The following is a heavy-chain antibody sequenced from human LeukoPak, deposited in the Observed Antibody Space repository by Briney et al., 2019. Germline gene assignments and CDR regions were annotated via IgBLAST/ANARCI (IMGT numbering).Heavy chain of an antibody. CDR2: ISGSGSNT. CDR3: AKHSMFRGVIDWFDP. CDR1: GITFSSYG. V-gene: IGHV3-23*01. J-gene: IGHJ5*02. Sequence: PGGSLRLSCAASGITFSSYGMSWVRQAPGKGLEWVSSISGSGSNTYYADSVKGRFTISRDNSKNTLYLQMNTLRAEDTAVYYCAKHSMFRGVIDWFDPWGQGTLVTVSS. D-gene: IGHD3-10*01.